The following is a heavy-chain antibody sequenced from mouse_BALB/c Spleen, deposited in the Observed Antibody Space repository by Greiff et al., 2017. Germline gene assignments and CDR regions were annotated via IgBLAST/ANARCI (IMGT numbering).Heavy chain of an antibody. D-gene: IGHD2-10*02. CDR1: GDSITSGY. Sequence: EVKLQESGPSLVKPSQTLSLTCSVTGDSITSGYWNWIRKFPGNKLEYMGYISYSGSTYYNPSLKSRISITRDTSKNQYYLQLNSVTTEDTATYYCARWKYAGDAMDYWGQGTSVTVSS. J-gene: IGHJ4*01. CDR2: ISYSGST. V-gene: IGHV3-8*02. CDR3: ARWKYAGDAMDY.